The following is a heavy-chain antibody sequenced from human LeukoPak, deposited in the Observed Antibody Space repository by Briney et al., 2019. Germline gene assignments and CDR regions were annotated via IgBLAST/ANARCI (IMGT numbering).Heavy chain of an antibody. Sequence: ASVKVSCKVSGYTLTELSMHWVRQAPGKGLEWMGGFDPEDGETIYAQKFQGRVTMTEDTSTDTAYMELSSPRSEDTAVYYCATGKLGYSSSWYSAGFDPWGQGTLVTVSS. CDR2: FDPEDGET. CDR1: GYTLTELS. CDR3: ATGKLGYSSSWYSAGFDP. D-gene: IGHD6-13*01. V-gene: IGHV1-24*01. J-gene: IGHJ5*02.